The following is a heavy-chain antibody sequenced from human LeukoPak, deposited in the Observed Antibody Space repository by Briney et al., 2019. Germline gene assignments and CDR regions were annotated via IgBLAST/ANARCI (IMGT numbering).Heavy chain of an antibody. CDR3: ARAIGGGYDILTGYYKEGAFDI. CDR1: GFTFSSYE. CDR2: ISSSGSTI. D-gene: IGHD3-9*01. J-gene: IGHJ3*02. V-gene: IGHV3-48*03. Sequence: GGSLRLSCAASGFTFSSYEMNWVRQAPGKGLEWVSYISSSGSTIYYADSVKGRFTISRDNAKNSLYLQMNSLRAEDTALYYCARAIGGGYDILTGYYKEGAFDIWGQGTMVTVSS.